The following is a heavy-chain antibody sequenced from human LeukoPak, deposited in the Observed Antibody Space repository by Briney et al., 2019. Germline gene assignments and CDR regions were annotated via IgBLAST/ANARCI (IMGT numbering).Heavy chain of an antibody. CDR2: INHSGST. CDR1: GGSFSGYY. J-gene: IGHJ6*03. D-gene: IGHD3-10*01. CDR3: ARGRLYGSGSYYNVVHYYYMDV. V-gene: IGHV4-34*01. Sequence: SETLSLTCAVYGGSFSGYYWSWIRQPPGKGLEWIGEINHSGSTNYNPSLKSRVTISVDTSKNQFSLKLSSVTAADTAVYYCARGRLYGSGSYYNVVHYYYMDVWGKGTTVTVSS.